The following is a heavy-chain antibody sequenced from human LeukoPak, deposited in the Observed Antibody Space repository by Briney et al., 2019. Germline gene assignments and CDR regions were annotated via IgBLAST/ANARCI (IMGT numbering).Heavy chain of an antibody. CDR2: IYYSGST. D-gene: IGHD3-10*01. V-gene: IGHV4-39*01. Sequence: SETLSLTCTVSGVSISGSSYYWGWIRQPPGKGLEWIGCIYYSGSTYYNPSLKSRVTISVDTSKNQFSLKLSSVTAADTAVYYCARGWLLWFGELLSPGWFDPWGQGTLLTVSS. CDR1: GVSISGSSYY. J-gene: IGHJ5*02. CDR3: ARGWLLWFGELLSPGWFDP.